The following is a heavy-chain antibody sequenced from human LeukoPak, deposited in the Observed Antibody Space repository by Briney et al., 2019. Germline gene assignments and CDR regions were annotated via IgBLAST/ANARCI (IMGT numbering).Heavy chain of an antibody. CDR1: GYTLTGFG. D-gene: IGHD3-3*02. CDR2: INFSNGDS. Sequence: ASMKVSCKASGYTLTGFGIIWVRLAPGQGLEWLGWINFSNGDSNTAEKVQDRVTLTADTSTSTAYMELRSLRSDDTAVYYCATFPHPYYYYMDVWGTGTTVTVSS. CDR3: ATFPHPYYYYMDV. J-gene: IGHJ6*03. V-gene: IGHV1-18*01.